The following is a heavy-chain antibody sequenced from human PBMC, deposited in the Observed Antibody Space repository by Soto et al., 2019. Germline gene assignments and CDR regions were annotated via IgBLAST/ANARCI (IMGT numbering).Heavy chain of an antibody. J-gene: IGHJ6*02. CDR1: GFTFRNYD. D-gene: IGHD1-20*01. Sequence: EVQLVESGGGLVQPGGSLRHSCEASGFTFRNYDMHWVRQGTGKGLEWVSGISAAGDPDYADSVEGRFTISRENAQNSFFLQMNSLRVGDTAVYYCAITDRDFYGLDVWGQGTTVIVSS. CDR3: AITDRDFYGLDV. CDR2: ISAAGDP. V-gene: IGHV3-13*05.